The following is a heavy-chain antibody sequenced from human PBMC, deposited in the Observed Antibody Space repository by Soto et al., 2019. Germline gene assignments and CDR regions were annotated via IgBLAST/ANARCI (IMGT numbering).Heavy chain of an antibody. CDR3: ARSYSGKYSSGAGY. V-gene: IGHV1-2*04. CDR2: INPNSGGT. J-gene: IGHJ4*02. Sequence: ASVKVSCKASGYTFTGYYMHWVRQAPGQGLEWMGWINPNSGGTNYAQKFQGWVTMTRDTSISSAYMALSRLRSDDTAVYYCARSYSGKYSSGAGYWGKGTLVTVSP. D-gene: IGHD2-15*01. CDR1: GYTFTGYY.